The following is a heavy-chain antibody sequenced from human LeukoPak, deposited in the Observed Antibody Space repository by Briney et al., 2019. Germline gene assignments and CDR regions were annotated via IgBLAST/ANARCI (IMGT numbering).Heavy chain of an antibody. CDR2: ISTTSNYI. D-gene: IGHD2-2*01. Sequence: PGGSLRLSCPASGFTFSSYNMKWVRQAPGKGLEWVSFISTTSNYIYYADSVKGRFTISRDNAKNSLYLQMNSLRGEDAALYYCARAGVCTTTSCDGGIDYWGQGTLVTVSS. V-gene: IGHV3-21*06. CDR3: ARAGVCTTTSCDGGIDY. CDR1: GFTFSSYN. J-gene: IGHJ4*02.